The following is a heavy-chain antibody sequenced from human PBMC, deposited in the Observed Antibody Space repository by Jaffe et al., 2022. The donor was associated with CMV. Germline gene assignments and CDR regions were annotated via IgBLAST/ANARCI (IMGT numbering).Heavy chain of an antibody. Sequence: EVQLVESGGGLVQPGGSLKLSCAASGFTFSGSAMHWVRQASGKGLEWVGRIRSKANSYATAYAASVKGRFTISRDDSKNTAYLQMNSLKTEDTAVYYCTLATDDYGDNEDIWGQGTMVTVSS. CDR3: TLATDDYGDNEDI. CDR1: GFTFSGSA. D-gene: IGHD4-17*01. CDR2: IRSKANSYAT. V-gene: IGHV3-73*02. J-gene: IGHJ3*02.